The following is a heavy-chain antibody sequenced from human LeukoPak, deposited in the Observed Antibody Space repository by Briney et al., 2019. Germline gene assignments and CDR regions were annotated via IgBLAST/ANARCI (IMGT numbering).Heavy chain of an antibody. CDR3: GRRTYYYDSSGYLWYFDY. V-gene: IGHV5-51*01. D-gene: IGHD3-22*01. Sequence: GESLKISCKGSGYSFTSYWIGWVRQMPGKGLEWMGIIYSGDSDTRYSPSFQGQVTISADKSISTAYLQWSSLKASDTAMYYCGRRTYYYDSSGYLWYFDYWGQGTLVTVSS. CDR1: GYSFTSYW. CDR2: IYSGDSDT. J-gene: IGHJ4*02.